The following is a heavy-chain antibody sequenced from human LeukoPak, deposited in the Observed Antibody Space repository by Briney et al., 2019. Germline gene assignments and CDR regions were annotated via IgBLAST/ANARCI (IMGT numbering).Heavy chain of an antibody. Sequence: SQTLSLTCTVSGASISSGLHYWSWIRQSPGTGLEWIGYIYHNGITNYNPSLKSRVTISIDTSKNEFSLKLTSVIAADTAVYFCAREANYYGSGSYFEGTFDYWGQGSLVTVSS. CDR3: AREANYYGSGSYFEGTFDY. CDR1: GASISSGLHY. CDR2: IYHNGIT. J-gene: IGHJ4*02. D-gene: IGHD3-10*01. V-gene: IGHV4-61*01.